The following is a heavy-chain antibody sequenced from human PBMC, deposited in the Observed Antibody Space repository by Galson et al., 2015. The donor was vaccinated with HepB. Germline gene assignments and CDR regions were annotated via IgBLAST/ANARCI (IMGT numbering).Heavy chain of an antibody. V-gene: IGHV1-69*02. CDR2: IIPILGIA. Sequence: SVKVSCKASGGTFSSYTISWVRQAPGQGLEWMGRIIPILGIANYAQKFQGRVTITADKSTSTAYMELSSLRSEDTAVYYCARSRAPIVGATVDDAFDIWGQGTMVTVSS. CDR3: ARSRAPIVGATVDDAFDI. D-gene: IGHD1-26*01. CDR1: GGTFSSYT. J-gene: IGHJ3*02.